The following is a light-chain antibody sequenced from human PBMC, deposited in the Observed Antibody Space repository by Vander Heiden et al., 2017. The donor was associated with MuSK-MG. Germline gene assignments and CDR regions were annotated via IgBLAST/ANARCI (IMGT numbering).Light chain of an antibody. V-gene: IGKV1-5*03. Sequence: DIQMTQSPSTVSASVGDSVTISCRASQNVNVWLAWYQQKPGKAPRLLLYRTSDLERGVPSRFSGSGSGTDFTLTINDLQPDDFATYYCQQYDSDWTFGQGTKV. J-gene: IGKJ1*01. CDR1: QNVNVW. CDR2: RTS. CDR3: QQYDSDWT.